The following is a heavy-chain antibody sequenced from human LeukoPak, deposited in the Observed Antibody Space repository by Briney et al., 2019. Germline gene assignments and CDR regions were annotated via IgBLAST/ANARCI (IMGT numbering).Heavy chain of an antibody. CDR3: AKDLSFGWYYFDY. CDR1: GFTFSSYA. J-gene: IGHJ4*02. V-gene: IGHV3-23*01. CDR2: ISGSGGST. D-gene: IGHD2-15*01. Sequence: GGSLRLSXAASGFTFSSYAMSWVRQAPGKGLEWLSAISGSGGSTYYADSVKGRFTISRDNSKNTLYLQMNSLRAEDTAVYYCAKDLSFGWYYFDYWGQGTLVTVSS.